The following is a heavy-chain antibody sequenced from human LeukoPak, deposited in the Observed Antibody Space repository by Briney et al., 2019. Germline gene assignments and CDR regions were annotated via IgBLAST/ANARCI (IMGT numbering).Heavy chain of an antibody. CDR3: AKIPRSSYCSGGSCYRGYFDY. V-gene: IGHV3-23*01. Sequence: GGSLRLSCAASGFTFSSYAVSWVRQAPGKGLEWVSAISGGGGSTYYADSVKGRFTISRDNSKNTLYLQMNSLRAEDTAVYYCAKIPRSSYCSGGSCYRGYFDYWGQGTLVTVSS. CDR2: ISGGGGST. J-gene: IGHJ4*02. CDR1: GFTFSSYA. D-gene: IGHD2-15*01.